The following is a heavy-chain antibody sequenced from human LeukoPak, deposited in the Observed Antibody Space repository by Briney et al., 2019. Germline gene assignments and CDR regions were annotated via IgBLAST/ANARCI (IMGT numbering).Heavy chain of an antibody. Sequence: SETLSLTCTVSGGSISSGGYYWSWIRQPPGKGLEWIGYIYHSGSTYYNPSLKSRVTISVDRSKNQFSLKLSSVTAADTAVYYCARGDSDSLDALDIWGQGTMVTVSS. CDR2: IYHSGST. J-gene: IGHJ3*02. V-gene: IGHV4-30-2*01. D-gene: IGHD4-11*01. CDR3: ARGDSDSLDALDI. CDR1: GGSISSGGYY.